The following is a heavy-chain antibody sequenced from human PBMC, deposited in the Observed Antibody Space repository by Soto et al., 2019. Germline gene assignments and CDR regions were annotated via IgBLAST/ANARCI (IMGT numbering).Heavy chain of an antibody. J-gene: IGHJ3*02. CDR3: ARGPYYDILTGYSPNDAFDI. Sequence: VASVKVSCKASGYTFTGYYMHWVRQAPGQGLEWMGWINPNSGGTNYAQKFQGRVTMTRDTSISTAYMELSRLRSDDTAVYYCARGPYYDILTGYSPNDAFDIWGQGTMVTVSS. CDR1: GYTFTGYY. CDR2: INPNSGGT. V-gene: IGHV1-2*02. D-gene: IGHD3-9*01.